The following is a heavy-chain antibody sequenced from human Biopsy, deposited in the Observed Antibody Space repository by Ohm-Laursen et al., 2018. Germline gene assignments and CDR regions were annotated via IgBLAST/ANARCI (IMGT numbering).Heavy chain of an antibody. D-gene: IGHD6-19*01. CDR1: GASVKTSGYF. CDR3: VRDPKAGAAEAWYFDL. J-gene: IGHJ2*01. Sequence: TLSLTCTVSGASVKTSGYFWARLRQRPGKGLEWIGYISYNARTNYNPSLTSRLAISFDTSNNRISLQLRSVSAADTAVYYCVRDPKAGAAEAWYFDLWGRGSPVTVSS. CDR2: ISYNART. V-gene: IGHV4-31*03.